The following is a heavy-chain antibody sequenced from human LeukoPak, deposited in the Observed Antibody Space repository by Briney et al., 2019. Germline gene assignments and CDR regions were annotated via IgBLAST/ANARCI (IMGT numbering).Heavy chain of an antibody. D-gene: IGHD4-17*01. CDR1: GYTFTGYY. J-gene: IGHJ4*02. CDR2: INPNSGGT. Sequence: ASVKVSCKASGYTFTGYYMHWVRQAPGQGLEWMGRINPNSGGTNYAQKFQGRVTMTRNTSISTAYMELSSLRSEDTAVYYCARGFDYGDYSFDYWGQGTLVTVSS. V-gene: IGHV1-2*06. CDR3: ARGFDYGDYSFDY.